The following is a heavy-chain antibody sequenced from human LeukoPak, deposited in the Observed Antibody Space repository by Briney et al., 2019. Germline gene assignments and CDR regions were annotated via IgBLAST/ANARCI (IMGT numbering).Heavy chain of an antibody. V-gene: IGHV3-66*01. CDR2: IYSGGST. CDR3: ARKSSGYYAVFDY. Sequence: GRSLRLSCAASGFTVSRNYMSWVRHAPRKGLEWVSDIYSGGSTYYSDSVKGRFTISRDNSKNTLYLQMNSFRAEDMAVYYCARKSSGYYAVFDYWGQGTLVTVSS. J-gene: IGHJ4*02. CDR1: GFTVSRNY. D-gene: IGHD3-22*01.